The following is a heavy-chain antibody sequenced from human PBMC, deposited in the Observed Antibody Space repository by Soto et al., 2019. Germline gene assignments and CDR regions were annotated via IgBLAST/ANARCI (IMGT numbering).Heavy chain of an antibody. Sequence: QVQMVESGGGVVQPGGSLRLSCAVSGFTFSSYAIHWVRRAPGKGLEWVAVISYGGSDTYFADSVKGRFTISSDKSKNTRYLQMNSLTTEDTAVYHCARDLEVTMRSFDYWGQGTVVTVSS. J-gene: IGHJ4*02. CDR1: GFTFSSYA. CDR2: ISYGGSDT. V-gene: IGHV3-30-3*01. CDR3: ARDLEVTMRSFDY. D-gene: IGHD3-22*01.